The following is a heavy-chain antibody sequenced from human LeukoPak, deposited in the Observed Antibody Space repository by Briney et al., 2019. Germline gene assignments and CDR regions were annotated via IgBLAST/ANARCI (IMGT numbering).Heavy chain of an antibody. CDR2: IKQDGSEK. D-gene: IGHD6-6*01. J-gene: IGHJ4*02. Sequence: GGSLRLSCAASGFTFNSYWMSWVRQAPGKGLEWVANIKQDGSEKYYVDSVKGRFTISRDNAKNSLYLQMNSLRAEDTAVYYCARGHTYSSSSWYYFDYWGQGTLVTVSS. CDR1: GFTFNSYW. V-gene: IGHV3-7*01. CDR3: ARGHTYSSSSWYYFDY.